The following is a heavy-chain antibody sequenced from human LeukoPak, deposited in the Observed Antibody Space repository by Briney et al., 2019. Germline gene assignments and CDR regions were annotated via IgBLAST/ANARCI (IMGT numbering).Heavy chain of an antibody. CDR1: GFTFSSFA. D-gene: IGHD6-19*01. Sequence: GGSLRLSCAASGFTFSSFAMTWVRQAPGKGLEWVSGFDGNGPNTYYADSVKGRFTISRDNSKNTLYLQMNSLRAEDTAVYYCARNPSGWYVWYFDYWGQGTLVTVSS. CDR3: ARNPSGWYVWYFDY. V-gene: IGHV3-23*01. J-gene: IGHJ4*02. CDR2: FDGNGPNT.